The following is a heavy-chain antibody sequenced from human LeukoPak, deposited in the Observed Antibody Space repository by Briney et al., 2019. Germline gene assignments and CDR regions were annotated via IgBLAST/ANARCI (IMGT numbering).Heavy chain of an antibody. V-gene: IGHV1-2*02. CDR1: GYTFTGYY. D-gene: IGHD3-3*01. CDR3: ARALDSRGFDAFDI. CDR2: INPNSGGT. Sequence: GASVKVSCKASGYTFTGYYMHWVRQAPGQGLEWMGWINPNSGGTNYAQKFQGRVTMTRDTSISTAYMELSRLRSDDTAVYYCARALDSRGFDAFDIWGQGTMVTVSS. J-gene: IGHJ3*02.